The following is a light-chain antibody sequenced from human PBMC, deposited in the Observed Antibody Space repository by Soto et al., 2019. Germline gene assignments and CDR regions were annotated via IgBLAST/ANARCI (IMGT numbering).Light chain of an antibody. Sequence: QSALTQPASVSGSPGQSITISCTGTSSDVGGYNYVSWYQQHPGKAPKLMIYDVSNRPSGVSSRLSGSKSGNTASLTISGLQAEDEADYYCSSYTSSSSYVFGTGTKLTAL. V-gene: IGLV2-14*01. CDR1: SSDVGGYNY. J-gene: IGLJ1*01. CDR2: DVS. CDR3: SSYTSSSSYV.